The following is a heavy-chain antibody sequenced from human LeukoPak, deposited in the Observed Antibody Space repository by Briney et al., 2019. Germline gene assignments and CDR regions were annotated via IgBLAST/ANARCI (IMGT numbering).Heavy chain of an antibody. CDR3: ARDDSGYGGYGLMVYFDY. CDR1: GYTFTSYG. CDR2: ISAYNGNT. V-gene: IGHV1-18*01. J-gene: IGHJ4*02. D-gene: IGHD5-12*01. Sequence: ASVKVSCKGSGYTFTSYGISWVRQAPGQGLEWMGWISAYNGNTNYAQKLQGRVTMTTDTSTSTAYMELRSLRSDDTAVYYCARDDSGYGGYGLMVYFDYWGQGTLVTVSS.